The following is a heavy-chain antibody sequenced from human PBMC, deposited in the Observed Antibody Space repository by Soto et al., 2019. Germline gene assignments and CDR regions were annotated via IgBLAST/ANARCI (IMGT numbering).Heavy chain of an antibody. J-gene: IGHJ5*02. Sequence: QVQLVESGGGLVKAGGSLRLSCAASGFTFSDYYMPWIRQAPGKGLEWVSYSSNRGINIYYADSVKGRFTISRDNAKNSLYLQTNSLRAADTAGYYCARDPDSGGLQYCGGDCPPRWCDPWGRGTLVTVSS. CDR3: ARDPDSGGLQYCGGDCPPRWCDP. V-gene: IGHV3-11*01. CDR1: GFTFSDYY. CDR2: SSNRGINI. D-gene: IGHD2-21*02.